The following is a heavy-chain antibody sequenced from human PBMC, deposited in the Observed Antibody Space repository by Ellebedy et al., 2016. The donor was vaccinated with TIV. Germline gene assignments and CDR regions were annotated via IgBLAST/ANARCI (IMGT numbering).Heavy chain of an antibody. V-gene: IGHV4-4*07. CDR3: AREILGDAFDI. CDR1: GGSISSYY. D-gene: IGHD1-26*01. Sequence: SETLSLTXTVSGGSISSYYWSWIRQPAGKGLEWIGRFYSSGSTYYNPSLKSRVTISVDTSKNQFSLKLSSVTAADTAVYYCAREILGDAFDIWGQGTMVTVSS. CDR2: FYSSGST. J-gene: IGHJ3*02.